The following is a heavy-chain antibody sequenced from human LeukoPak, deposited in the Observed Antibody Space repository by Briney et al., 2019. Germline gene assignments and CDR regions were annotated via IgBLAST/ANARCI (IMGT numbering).Heavy chain of an antibody. Sequence: GGSLRLSCAASGFTFSKAWMNWVRQAPGKGLEWVGRIKSKTDGGTIDHAAPVKSRFTISRDDSKNMMYLQMNSLKTEDTAVYYCSTDYYGSGRPGFGYWGQGSLVTVSS. CDR2: IKSKTDGGTI. J-gene: IGHJ4*02. CDR3: STDYYGSGRPGFGY. CDR1: GFTFSKAW. V-gene: IGHV3-15*07. D-gene: IGHD3-10*01.